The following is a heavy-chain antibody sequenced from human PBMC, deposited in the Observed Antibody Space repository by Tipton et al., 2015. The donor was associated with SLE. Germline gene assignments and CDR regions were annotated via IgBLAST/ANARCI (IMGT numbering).Heavy chain of an antibody. CDR1: GFTFSYYK. CDR3: ARDRGPEGSGWYFDL. CDR2: ISRTGIYI. D-gene: IGHD3-10*01. J-gene: IGHJ2*01. V-gene: IGHV3-21*03. Sequence: SLRLSCTASGFTFSYYKMKWVRQAPGEGLEWVSSISRTGIYIYNADSFKGRFTISRDNAKNSLYLQMNSLRAEDTAVYYCARDRGPEGSGWYFDLWGRGTLVTVS.